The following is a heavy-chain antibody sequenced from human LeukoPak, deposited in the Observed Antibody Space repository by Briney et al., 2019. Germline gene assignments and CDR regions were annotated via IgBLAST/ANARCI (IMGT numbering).Heavy chain of an antibody. J-gene: IGHJ6*02. CDR1: GFTFSTYG. CDR3: ARGGRTTWHGMDV. CDR2: IWYDGGNK. D-gene: IGHD4-17*01. Sequence: PGGSLRLSCEASGFTFSTYGMHWVRQAPGKGLEWVAVIWYDGGNKNYADSVKGRFTIYRDNSKNTLYLQMNSLRAEDTAVYYCARGGRTTWHGMDVWGQGTTVTVSS. V-gene: IGHV3-33*01.